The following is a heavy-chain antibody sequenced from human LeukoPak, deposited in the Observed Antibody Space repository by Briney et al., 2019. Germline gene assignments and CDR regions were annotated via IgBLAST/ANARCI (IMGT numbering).Heavy chain of an antibody. Sequence: SETLSLTCTVSGVSISSYFWSWIRQPPGKGLEWIGYISYSGSTNYNPSLKSRVTISVDTSKNQFSLKLNSVTAADTAVYYCARIQTNWFDPWGQGILVTVSS. CDR3: ARIQTNWFDP. V-gene: IGHV4-59*08. CDR2: ISYSGST. CDR1: GVSISSYF. J-gene: IGHJ5*02.